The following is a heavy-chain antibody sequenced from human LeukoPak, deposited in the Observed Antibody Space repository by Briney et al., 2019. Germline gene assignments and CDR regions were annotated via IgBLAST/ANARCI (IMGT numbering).Heavy chain of an antibody. J-gene: IGHJ4*02. D-gene: IGHD2-15*01. CDR1: GFTFSSYG. Sequence: GRSLRLSCAASGFTFSSYGMHWVRQAPGKGLEWVAVISYDGSNKYYADSVKGRFTISRDNSKNTLYLQMNSLRADDTAVYYCAREVGYFDYWGQGTLVTVSS. CDR2: ISYDGSNK. V-gene: IGHV3-30*03. CDR3: AREVGYFDY.